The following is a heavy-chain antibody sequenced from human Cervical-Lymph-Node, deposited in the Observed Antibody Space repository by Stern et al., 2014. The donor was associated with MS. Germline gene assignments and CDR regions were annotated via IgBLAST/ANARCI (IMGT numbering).Heavy chain of an antibody. D-gene: IGHD2-2*01. J-gene: IGHJ4*02. CDR1: GGSVSSGSYC. V-gene: IGHV4-61*01. CDR2: IYFTGGT. Sequence: QVQLQESGPGLVKPSETLSLTCTVSGGSVSSGSYCWSWIRQPPGKGLEWIGDIYFTGGTRYTPSLKSRVTISVDTSKNQFSLKLSSVTAADTAVYYCARTDQYPAISDYWGQGTLVTVSS. CDR3: ARTDQYPAISDY.